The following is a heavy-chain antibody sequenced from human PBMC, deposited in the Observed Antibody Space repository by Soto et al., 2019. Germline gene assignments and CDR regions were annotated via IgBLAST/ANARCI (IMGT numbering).Heavy chain of an antibody. CDR3: ARGDNPEY. J-gene: IGHJ4*02. CDR2: INEDGSEK. CDR1: GFTFSSNW. V-gene: IGHV3-7*01. D-gene: IGHD1-1*01. Sequence: EVQLVEAGGGLVQPGGSLRRSCAASGFTFSSNWMTWVRQAPGKGLEWVANINEDGSEKYYVDSVKGRFTISRDNAKNSLYLQMNSLRAEDTALFYCARGDNPEYWGQGTLVTVSS.